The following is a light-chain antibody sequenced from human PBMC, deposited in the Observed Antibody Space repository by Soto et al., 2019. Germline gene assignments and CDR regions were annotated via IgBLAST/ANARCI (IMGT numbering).Light chain of an antibody. CDR1: QGISSA. CDR2: DAS. CDR3: QQFNNYPPFT. J-gene: IGKJ3*01. V-gene: IGKV1D-13*01. Sequence: AIQLTQSPSSLSASVGDRVTITCRASQGISSALAWYQQKPGKAPKLLIYDASSLESGVPSRFSGSGSGTDFTLTISSLQPEDFATYYWQQFNNYPPFTFGPGTKVDIK.